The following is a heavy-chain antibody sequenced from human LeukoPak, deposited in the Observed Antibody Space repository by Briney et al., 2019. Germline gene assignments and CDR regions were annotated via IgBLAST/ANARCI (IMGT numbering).Heavy chain of an antibody. CDR2: ISAYNGNT. Sequence: EASVKVSCKASGYTFTSYDIRWVRQAPGQGLEWMGWISAYNGNTNYAQKLQGRVTMTTDTSTSTAYMELRSLRSDDTAVYYCARSSSSWSLSYYYYYGMDVWGQGTTVTVSS. D-gene: IGHD6-13*01. CDR1: GYTFTSYD. CDR3: ARSSSSWSLSYYYYYGMDV. J-gene: IGHJ6*02. V-gene: IGHV1-18*01.